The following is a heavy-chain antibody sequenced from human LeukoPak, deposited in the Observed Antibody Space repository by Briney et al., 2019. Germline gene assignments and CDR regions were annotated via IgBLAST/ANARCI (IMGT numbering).Heavy chain of an antibody. V-gene: IGHV3-30-3*01. Sequence: GGSLRLSCVASGFTFSSYAMHWVRQAPGKGLEWVAVISYDGSNKYYADSVKGRFTISRDNSKNTLYLQMNSLRAEDTAVYYCERYCSSTSCFDYWGQGTLVTVSS. CDR1: GFTFSSYA. CDR2: ISYDGSNK. CDR3: ERYCSSTSCFDY. D-gene: IGHD2-2*01. J-gene: IGHJ4*02.